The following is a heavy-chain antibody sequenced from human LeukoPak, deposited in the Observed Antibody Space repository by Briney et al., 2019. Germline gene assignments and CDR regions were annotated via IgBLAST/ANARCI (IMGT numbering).Heavy chain of an antibody. V-gene: IGHV1-24*01. J-gene: IGHJ4*02. CDR1: GYTLNELS. CDR2: FDPEDGET. Sequence: GASVKVSRKASGYTLNELSIHWVRQAPGKGLEWMGGFDPEDGETIYAQKFRGRLTMTEDTSTDTAYMELSSLRSDDTAVYYCTTDLDYWGQGTLVTVSS. CDR3: TTDLDY.